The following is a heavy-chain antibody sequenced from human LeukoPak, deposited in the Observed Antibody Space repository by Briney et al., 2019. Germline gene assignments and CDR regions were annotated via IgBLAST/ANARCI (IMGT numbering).Heavy chain of an antibody. CDR2: IRSKAYGGTT. D-gene: IGHD3-22*01. J-gene: IGHJ4*02. V-gene: IGHV3-49*04. CDR3: TREYDSSGYYSRNIDY. CDR1: GLSFSSHW. Sequence: GGSLRLSCAASGLSFSSHWMSWVRQAPGKGLEWVGFIRSKAYGGTTEYAASVKGRFTISRDDSKSIAYLQMNSLKTEDTAVYYCTREYDSSGYYSRNIDYWGQGTLVTVSS.